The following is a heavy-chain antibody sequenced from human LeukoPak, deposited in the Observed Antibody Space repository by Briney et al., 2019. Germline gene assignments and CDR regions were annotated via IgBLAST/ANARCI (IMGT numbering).Heavy chain of an antibody. CDR3: ARRHIVVVTAIIDY. CDR2: INPNSGGT. Sequence: PEASVKVSCKASGYTFTGYYMHWVRQAPGQGLEWMGWINPNSGGTNYAQKFQGRVTMTRDTSISTAYMELSRLRSDDTAVYYCARRHIVVVTAIIDYWGQGTLVTVSS. V-gene: IGHV1-2*02. D-gene: IGHD2-21*02. CDR1: GYTFTGYY. J-gene: IGHJ4*02.